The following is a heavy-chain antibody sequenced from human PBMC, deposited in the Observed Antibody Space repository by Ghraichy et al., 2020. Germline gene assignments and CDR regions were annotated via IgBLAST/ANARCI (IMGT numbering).Heavy chain of an antibody. CDR3: ARDRSPKPLYYYDSTGVGY. CDR2: INPNSGDT. V-gene: IGHV1-2*02. Sequence: ASVKVSCKASGYTFIGYYIHWVRQAPGQGLEWMGWINPNSGDTNYAQKFQGRVTMTRDTSISTAYMDLMRLRYDDTAVYFCARDRSPKPLYYYDSTGVGYWGQGTPVTVTA. J-gene: IGHJ4*02. CDR1: GYTFIGYY. D-gene: IGHD3-22*01.